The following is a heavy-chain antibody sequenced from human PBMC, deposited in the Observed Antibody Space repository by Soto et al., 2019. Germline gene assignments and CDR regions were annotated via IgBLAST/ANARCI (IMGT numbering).Heavy chain of an antibody. CDR1: GFSLSTSGMC. D-gene: IGHD6-13*01. CDR2: IDWDDDK. J-gene: IGHJ6*02. Sequence: SGPTLVNPTQTLTLTCPFSGFSLSTSGMCVSWIRQPPGKALEWLALIDWDDDKYYSTSLKTRLTISKDTSKNQVVLTMTNMDPVDTATYYCARIPSIAAAGQLYYYYGMDVWGQGTTVTVSS. CDR3: ARIPSIAAAGQLYYYYGMDV. V-gene: IGHV2-70*01.